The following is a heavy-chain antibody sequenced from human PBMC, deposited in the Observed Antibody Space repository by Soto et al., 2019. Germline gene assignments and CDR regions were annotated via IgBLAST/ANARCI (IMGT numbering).Heavy chain of an antibody. J-gene: IGHJ5*02. CDR2: VSHYNGNT. Sequence: QVQLVQSGAEVKKPGASVKVSCKASGYTFSNYGISWVRQAPGQGHEWMGRVSHYNGNTNYEQKLQGRVTMTPDTSTSTAYMELRSLRSDDTAVYYCARDRGYNWNYGWFDPWGQGTLVTVSS. CDR1: GYTFSNYG. CDR3: ARDRGYNWNYGWFDP. D-gene: IGHD1-7*01. V-gene: IGHV1-18*01.